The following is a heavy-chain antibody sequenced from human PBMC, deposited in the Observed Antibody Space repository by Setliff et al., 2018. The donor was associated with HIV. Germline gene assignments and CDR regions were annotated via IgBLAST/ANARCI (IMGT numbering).Heavy chain of an antibody. CDR2: IYSTGNT. D-gene: IGHD1-1*01. Sequence: PSETLSLTCIVSGGSISSHGYYWTWIRQPAGKGLEWIGHIYSTGNTDYNPALKRRVTKSMDTSKNHFSLTMRSVTAADTAVYFCAGAVPRTGQGTFDYWGQGIQVTVSS. J-gene: IGHJ4*02. CDR1: GGSISSHGYY. V-gene: IGHV4-61*09. CDR3: AGAVPRTGQGTFDY.